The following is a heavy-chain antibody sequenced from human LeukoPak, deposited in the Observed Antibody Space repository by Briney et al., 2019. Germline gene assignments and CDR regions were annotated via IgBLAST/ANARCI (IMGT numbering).Heavy chain of an antibody. D-gene: IGHD6-13*01. CDR2: ISSSSSYI. CDR1: GFTFSSYS. V-gene: IGHV3-21*01. CDR3: ARDLSIAAAGYYYYYGMDV. Sequence: GGSLRLSCAASGFTFSSYSMNWVRQAPGKGLEWVSSISSSSSYIYYADSVKGRFTISRDNAKNSLYLQMNSLRAEDTAVYYCARDLSIAAAGYYYYYGMDVWGQGTTVTVSS. J-gene: IGHJ6*02.